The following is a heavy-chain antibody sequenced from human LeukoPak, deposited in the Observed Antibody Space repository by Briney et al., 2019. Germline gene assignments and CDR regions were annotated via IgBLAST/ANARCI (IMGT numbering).Heavy chain of an antibody. Sequence: PSETLSLTCTVSGGSISSYYWSWIRQPPGKGLEWIGYIYYSGGTNYNPSLKSRVTISVDTSKNQFSLKLSSVTAADTAVYYCARLNLYDYVWGLPSYYFDYWGQGTLVTVSS. V-gene: IGHV4-59*08. CDR2: IYYSGGT. CDR3: ARLNLYDYVWGLPSYYFDY. D-gene: IGHD3-16*01. J-gene: IGHJ4*02. CDR1: GGSISSYY.